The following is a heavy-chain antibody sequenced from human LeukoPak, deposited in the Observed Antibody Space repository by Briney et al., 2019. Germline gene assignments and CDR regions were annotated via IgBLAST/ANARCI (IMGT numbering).Heavy chain of an antibody. D-gene: IGHD6-13*01. J-gene: IGHJ4*02. V-gene: IGHV5-51*01. CDR1: GYSVTNYW. Sequence: GESLKISRKGSGYSVTNYWIGWVRQMPGKGLEWRGIIYPGDSDTRYSPSFQGQVTIPADKSISTAYLQWSSLKASDSAMYYCARQTRGGIAAAGSDYWGQGTLVTVSS. CDR2: IYPGDSDT. CDR3: ARQTRGGIAAAGSDY.